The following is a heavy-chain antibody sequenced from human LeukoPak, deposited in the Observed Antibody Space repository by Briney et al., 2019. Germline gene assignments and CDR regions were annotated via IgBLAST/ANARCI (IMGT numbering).Heavy chain of an antibody. J-gene: IGHJ4*02. D-gene: IGHD2-15*01. CDR3: AREYCSGGSCLNFAY. V-gene: IGHV1-18*04. CDR2: ISAYNGST. Sequence: ASVKVSCKASGGTFSRNTISWVRQAPGQGLEWMGWISAYNGSTNYAQKLQGRVTMTTDTSTSTAYMELRSLRSDDTAVYYCAREYCSGGSCLNFAYWGQGTLVTVSS. CDR1: GGTFSRNT.